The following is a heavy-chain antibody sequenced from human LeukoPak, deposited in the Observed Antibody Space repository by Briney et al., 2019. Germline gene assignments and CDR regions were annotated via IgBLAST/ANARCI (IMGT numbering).Heavy chain of an antibody. CDR3: ARHSRLDKSSLSWADY. J-gene: IGHJ4*02. CDR1: GGSISSSSYY. V-gene: IGHV4-39*01. Sequence: PSETLSLTCTVSGGSISSSSYYWGWIRQPPGKGLEWIGSIYYSGSAYYNPSLKSRVTMSVDTSKNQFSLRLSSVTAADTAVYYCARHSRLDKSSLSWADYWGQGTLVTVSS. CDR2: IYYSGSA. D-gene: IGHD2-2*03.